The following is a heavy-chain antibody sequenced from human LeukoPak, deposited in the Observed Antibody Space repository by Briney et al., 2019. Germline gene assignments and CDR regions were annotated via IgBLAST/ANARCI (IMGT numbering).Heavy chain of an antibody. Sequence: SETLSLTCAVSGYSLSSGYYWGWIRQPPGKGLEWIGSIYHSGSTYYNPSLKSRVTISVDTSKNQFSLKLSSVTAADTAVYYCARHGGLRYQLLYNYWGQGTLVTVSS. D-gene: IGHD2-2*02. CDR1: GYSLSSGYY. V-gene: IGHV4-38-2*01. CDR2: IYHSGST. J-gene: IGHJ4*02. CDR3: ARHGGLRYQLLYNY.